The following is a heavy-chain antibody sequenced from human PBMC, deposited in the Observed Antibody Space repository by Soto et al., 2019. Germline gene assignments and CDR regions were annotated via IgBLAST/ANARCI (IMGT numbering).Heavy chain of an antibody. D-gene: IGHD2-2*02. Sequence: GGSLRLSCAASGFTFSSYAMSWVRQAPGKGLEWVSAISGSGGSTYYADSVKGRFTISRDNSKNTLYLQMNSLRAEDTAVYYCVKEVMDCSSTSCYTGANWFDPWGQGTLVTVSS. V-gene: IGHV3-23*01. CDR1: GFTFSSYA. J-gene: IGHJ5*02. CDR3: VKEVMDCSSTSCYTGANWFDP. CDR2: ISGSGGST.